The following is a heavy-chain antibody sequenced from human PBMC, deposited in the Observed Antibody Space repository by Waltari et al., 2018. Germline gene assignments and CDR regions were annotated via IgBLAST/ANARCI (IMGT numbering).Heavy chain of an antibody. D-gene: IGHD6-6*01. CDR1: GGPINTYG. J-gene: IGHJ4*01. CDR3: ARGVEYSTASWLDF. Sequence: QVPLVQSGAEVKKPGSSVKVSCKASGGPINTYGINWVRQAPGQGLEWMGGIISMFGEANYAHKFRGRVTITADEPTSTAYMELTSLTSEDTAVYYCARGVEYSTASWLDFWGSGTLVTVSS. V-gene: IGHV1-69*01. CDR2: IISMFGEA.